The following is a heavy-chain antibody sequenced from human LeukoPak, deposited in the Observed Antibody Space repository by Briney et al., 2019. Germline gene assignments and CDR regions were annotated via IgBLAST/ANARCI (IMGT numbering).Heavy chain of an antibody. J-gene: IGHJ3*02. CDR1: GYSFTSYW. CDR3: ARHHGSSTKAFDI. V-gene: IGHV5-51*01. D-gene: IGHD2-2*03. CDR2: IYPGDYDT. Sequence: GESLKISCKGSGYSFTSYWIGWVRQMPGKGLEWMGIIYPGDYDTRYSPSFQGQVTISADKSISTAYLQWSSLKASDTAIYYCARHHGSSTKAFDIWGQGTMVTVSS.